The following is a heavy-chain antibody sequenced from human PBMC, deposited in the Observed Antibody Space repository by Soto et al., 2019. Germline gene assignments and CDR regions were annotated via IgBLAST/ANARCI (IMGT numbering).Heavy chain of an antibody. CDR2: INHSGST. CDR3: ARGFNWNYVYYGFDP. CDR1: GGSLSGYY. V-gene: IGHV4-34*01. Sequence: SETLSLTGAVYGGSLSGYYWIWSRQPPGKGLEWIGEINHSGSTNYNPSLKSRVTISVDTSKNQFSLKLSSVTAADTAVYYCARGFNWNYVYYGFDPWGQGTLVTVSS. D-gene: IGHD1-7*01. J-gene: IGHJ5*02.